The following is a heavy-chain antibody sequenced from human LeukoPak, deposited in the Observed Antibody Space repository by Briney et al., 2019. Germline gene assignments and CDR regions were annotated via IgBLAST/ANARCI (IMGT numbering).Heavy chain of an antibody. CDR1: GDTISGFS. Sequence: SETLSLACTVSGDTISGFSWSWIRQPAGKGLEWIGRIYSSGSTNYSPPLRSRVTMSVDTKNQFSLKVNSVTAADTAVYYCARDRAGFFDDWGQGTLVTVSS. CDR2: IYSSGST. V-gene: IGHV4-4*07. D-gene: IGHD6-13*01. J-gene: IGHJ4*02. CDR3: ARDRAGFFDD.